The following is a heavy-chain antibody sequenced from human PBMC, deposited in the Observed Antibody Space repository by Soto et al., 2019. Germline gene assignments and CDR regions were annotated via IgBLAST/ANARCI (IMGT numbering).Heavy chain of an antibody. V-gene: IGHV3-23*01. J-gene: IGHJ3*02. CDR1: GFTFSSYA. CDR3: AKDRKIGYSSSWYDVAFDI. D-gene: IGHD6-13*01. Sequence: GGSLRLSCAASGFTFSSYAMSWVRQAPGKGLEWVSAISGSGGSTYYADSVKGRFTISRDNSKNTLYLQMNSLRAEDTAVYYCAKDRKIGYSSSWYDVAFDIWGQGTMGTDS. CDR2: ISGSGGST.